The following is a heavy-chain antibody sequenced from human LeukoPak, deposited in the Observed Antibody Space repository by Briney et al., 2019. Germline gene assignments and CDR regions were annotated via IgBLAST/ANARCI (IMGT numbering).Heavy chain of an antibody. V-gene: IGHV3-30*18. CDR1: GFTFSSYG. D-gene: IGHD1-26*01. CDR2: ISYDGSNK. Sequence: GGSLRLSCAASGFTFSSYGMHWVRQAPGKGLEWVAVISYDGSNKYYADSVKGRFTISRDNSKNTLYLQMNSLRAEDTAVYYCAKEVGATHFDYWGQGTLVTISS. J-gene: IGHJ4*02. CDR3: AKEVGATHFDY.